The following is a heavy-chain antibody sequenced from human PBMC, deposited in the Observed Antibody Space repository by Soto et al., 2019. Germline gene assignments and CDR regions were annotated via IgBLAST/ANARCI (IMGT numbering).Heavy chain of an antibody. CDR3: ARNYYGSGSYYKRNDAFDI. CDR2: IYYSGST. Sequence: PSETLSLTCTVSGCSISSSSYYWGWIRQPPGKGLEWIGSIYYSGSTYYNPSHKSRVTISVDTSKNQFSLKLSAVTAADTAVYYCARNYYGSGSYYKRNDAFDIWGQGTMVT. D-gene: IGHD3-10*01. V-gene: IGHV4-39*01. J-gene: IGHJ3*02. CDR1: GCSISSSSYY.